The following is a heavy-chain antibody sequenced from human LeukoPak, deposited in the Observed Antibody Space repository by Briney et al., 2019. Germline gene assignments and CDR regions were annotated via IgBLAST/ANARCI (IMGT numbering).Heavy chain of an antibody. J-gene: IGHJ4*02. CDR3: AREEGRFDY. CDR1: GFTFSSYA. Sequence: PGGSLRLSCAASGFTFSSYAMHWVRQAPGKGLEWVAVISYDGSNKYYADSVKGRFTISRDNSKNTLYLQMNSLRAEGTAVYYCAREEGRFDYWGQGTLVTVSS. V-gene: IGHV3-30-3*01. CDR2: ISYDGSNK.